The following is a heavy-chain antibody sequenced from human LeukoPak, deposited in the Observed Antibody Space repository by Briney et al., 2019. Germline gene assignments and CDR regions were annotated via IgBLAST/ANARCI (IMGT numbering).Heavy chain of an antibody. Sequence: GRSLRLSCAASGFTFSSYGMHWVRQAPGKGLEWVAVISYDGSNKYYADSVKGRFTISRDNSKNTLYLQMNSLRAEDTAVYYCAKDGAWFGELYKRYYGMDVGGKGTTVTVSS. CDR2: ISYDGSNK. V-gene: IGHV3-30*18. CDR1: GFTFSSYG. D-gene: IGHD3-10*01. J-gene: IGHJ6*04. CDR3: AKDGAWFGELYKRYYGMDV.